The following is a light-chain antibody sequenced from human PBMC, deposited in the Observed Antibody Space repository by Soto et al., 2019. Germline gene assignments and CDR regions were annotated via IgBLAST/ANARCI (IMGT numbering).Light chain of an antibody. V-gene: IGKV1-12*01. CDR1: QGISSW. CDR2: AAS. J-gene: IGKJ3*01. CDR3: QQSNSFPT. Sequence: DIQMTQAPSAVSASVGDRVTITCRASQGISSWLAWYQQKPGKAPTLLIYAASSLQCWVPTRFSGSGSATDFTLTTSSMHPEDFATYYFQQSNSFPTFGPGTKVDI.